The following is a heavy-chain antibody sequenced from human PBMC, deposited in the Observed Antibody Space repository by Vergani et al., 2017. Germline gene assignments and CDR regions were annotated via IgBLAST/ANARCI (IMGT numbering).Heavy chain of an antibody. CDR2: INPSGGHT. V-gene: IGHV1-46*03. CDR3: AGGDYGIWAGYPY. D-gene: IGHD3-9*01. CDR1: GYTFSNYY. Sequence: QVQVVQSGAEVKKSGASVKVSCKTSGYTFSNYYMHWVRQAPGQGLEWMGIINPSGGHTNYAQKFQGRVTMTRDTSTSTVYMELSSLRSEDTAIYYCAGGDYGIWAGYPYWGQETLVTVAA. J-gene: IGHJ4*02.